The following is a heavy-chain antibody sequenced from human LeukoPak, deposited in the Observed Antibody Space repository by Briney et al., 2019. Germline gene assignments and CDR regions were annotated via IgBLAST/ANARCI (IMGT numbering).Heavy chain of an antibody. CDR1: GFTFSSYA. V-gene: IGHV3-23*01. D-gene: IGHD2-2*01. CDR3: AKSPQDIVVVPAAMWCDY. J-gene: IGHJ4*02. Sequence: GGSLRLSCAASGFTFSSYAMSWVRQAPGKGLEWVSAISGSGGSTYYADSVKGRFTISRDNSKNTLCLQMNSLRAEDTAVYYCAKSPQDIVVVPAAMWCDYWGQGTLVTVSS. CDR2: ISGSGGST.